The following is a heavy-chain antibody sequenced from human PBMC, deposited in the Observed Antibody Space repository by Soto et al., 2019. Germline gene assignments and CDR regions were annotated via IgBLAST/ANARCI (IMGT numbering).Heavy chain of an antibody. J-gene: IGHJ6*02. Sequence: SVKVSCKASGITFRRTAVQWMRQARGQRLEWIGRIVVGTGSTTYAQIVQERIAITRDMSTNTAYMELSSLRSEDTAVYYCARGDSSGYSAYSMDVWGQGTTVTVSS. D-gene: IGHD3-22*01. CDR3: ARGDSSGYSAYSMDV. V-gene: IGHV1-58*01. CDR2: IVVGTGST. CDR1: GITFRRTA.